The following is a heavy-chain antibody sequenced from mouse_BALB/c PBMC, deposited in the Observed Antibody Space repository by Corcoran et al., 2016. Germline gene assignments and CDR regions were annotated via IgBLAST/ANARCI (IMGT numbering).Heavy chain of an antibody. D-gene: IGHD2-3*01. Sequence: EVQLQQSGAELVRPGALVKLSCKASGFNIIDYYMHWVKQRPEQGLEWIGWIDPENGNTIYDPKFQGKASITADTSSNTAYLQLSSLTSEDTAVYYCARWRYDGYYGDYWGQGTSVTVSS. J-gene: IGHJ4*01. CDR2: IDPENGNT. V-gene: IGHV14-1*02. CDR1: GFNIIDYY. CDR3: ARWRYDGYYGDY.